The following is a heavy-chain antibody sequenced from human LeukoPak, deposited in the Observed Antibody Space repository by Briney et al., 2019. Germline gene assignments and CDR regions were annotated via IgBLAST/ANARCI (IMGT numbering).Heavy chain of an antibody. Sequence: GESLKISCKGSGYSFTSYWIGWVRQMPGKGLEWMGIIYPDDSDTRYSPSFQGQVTISADKSISTAYLQWSSLKASDTAMYYCATSTIAFYDSSGYYPANYYYYYGMDVWGQGTTVTVSS. CDR3: ATSTIAFYDSSGYYPANYYYYYGMDV. CDR2: IYPDDSDT. V-gene: IGHV5-51*01. J-gene: IGHJ6*02. CDR1: GYSFTSYW. D-gene: IGHD3-22*01.